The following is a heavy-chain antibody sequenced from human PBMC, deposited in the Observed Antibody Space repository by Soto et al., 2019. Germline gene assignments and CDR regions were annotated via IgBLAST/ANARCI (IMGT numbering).Heavy chain of an antibody. V-gene: IGHV4-39*01. CDR1: GGSISSSSYY. CDR2: IYYSGST. Sequence: QLQLQESGPGLVKPSETLSLTCTVSGGSISSSSYYWGWIRQPPGKGLEWIGSIYYSGSTYYNPSLTSRVPRSVDTSKNPFSLKLSSVTAADTAVYYCARHQSHSSSYVDPWGQGTLVTVSS. J-gene: IGHJ5*02. CDR3: ARHQSHSSSYVDP. D-gene: IGHD6-13*01.